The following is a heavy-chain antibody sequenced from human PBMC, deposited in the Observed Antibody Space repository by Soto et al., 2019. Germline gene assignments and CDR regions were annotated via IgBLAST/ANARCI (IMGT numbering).Heavy chain of an antibody. V-gene: IGHV4-59*11. CDR3: TRANWYSEY. Sequence: QVQLQESGSGLVKPSETLSLTCTVSGGSISNHYWSWIRQPPGKGLEWIGYIYYNGNTNYNPSLKLRGTTSVDTSRNQISLKLTTVTAADTAVYYCTRANWYSEYWGQGTLVTVSS. CDR1: GGSISNHY. CDR2: IYYNGNT. D-gene: IGHD7-27*01. J-gene: IGHJ4*02.